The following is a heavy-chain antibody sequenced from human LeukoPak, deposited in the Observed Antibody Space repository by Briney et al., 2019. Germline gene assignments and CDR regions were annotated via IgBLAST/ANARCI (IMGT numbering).Heavy chain of an antibody. V-gene: IGHV1-18*01. CDR3: ARDSSGGSAFDI. D-gene: IGHD2-15*01. CDR1: GYTFTSYG. Sequence: ASVKVSCKASGYTFTSYGISWVRQAPGQGLEWMGWISAYTGNTNYAQKLQGRVTMTTNTSTGTAYMELRSLRSDDTAVYYCARDSSGGSAFDIWGQGTMVTVSS. CDR2: ISAYTGNT. J-gene: IGHJ3*02.